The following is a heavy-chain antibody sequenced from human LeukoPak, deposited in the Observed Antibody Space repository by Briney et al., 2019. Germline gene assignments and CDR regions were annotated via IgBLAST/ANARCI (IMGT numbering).Heavy chain of an antibody. Sequence: ASVKVSCKASGYTFAGYFMHWVRLAPGQGLEWMGWINPNSGGTNYAQKFQGRVTMTRDTSISTAYMELSRLRSDDTAVYYCARVHYDFWSGYRPKNYYYMDVWGKGTTVTVSS. D-gene: IGHD3-3*01. V-gene: IGHV1-2*02. J-gene: IGHJ6*03. CDR1: GYTFAGYF. CDR2: INPNSGGT. CDR3: ARVHYDFWSGYRPKNYYYMDV.